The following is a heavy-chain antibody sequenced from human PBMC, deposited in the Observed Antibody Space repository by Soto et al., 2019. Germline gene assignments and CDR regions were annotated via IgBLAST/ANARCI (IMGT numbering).Heavy chain of an antibody. CDR3: AGDRQSGHEPSCFFDY. CDR2: ISYDGTNK. V-gene: IGHV3-30-3*01. Sequence: QVQLVESGGGVVQPGRSLRLSCAASGFIFSNYPMHWVRQAPGKGLEWVAVISYDGTNKYFADSVRGRFTVSRDNSRNTLHLQMNSLRTEDTAVYYCAGDRQSGHEPSCFFDYWGLGTLVTVSS. CDR1: GFIFSNYP. D-gene: IGHD5-12*01. J-gene: IGHJ4*02.